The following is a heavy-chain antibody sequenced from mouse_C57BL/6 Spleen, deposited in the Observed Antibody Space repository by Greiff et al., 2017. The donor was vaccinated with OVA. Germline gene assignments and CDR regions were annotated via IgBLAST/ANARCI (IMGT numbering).Heavy chain of an antibody. V-gene: IGHV14-1*01. J-gene: IGHJ3*01. D-gene: IGHD2-2*01. CDR3: TLYYGYDGGAWFAY. Sequence: VQLQQSGAELVRPGASVKLSCTASGFNIKDYYMHWVKQRPEQGLEWIGRIDPEDGDTEYAPKFQGKATMTADTSSNTAYLQLSSLTSEDTAVYYCTLYYGYDGGAWFAYWGQGTLVTVSA. CDR2: IDPEDGDT. CDR1: GFNIKDYY.